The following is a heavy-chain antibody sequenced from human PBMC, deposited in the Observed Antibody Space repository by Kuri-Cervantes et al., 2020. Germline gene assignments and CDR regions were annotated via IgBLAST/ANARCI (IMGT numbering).Heavy chain of an antibody. V-gene: IGHV3-9*01. CDR3: ARDRYSGYDYRNYYYYGMDV. CDR1: GFTFDDYA. D-gene: IGHD5-12*01. J-gene: IGHJ6*02. CDR2: ISWNSGSI. Sequence: LSLTCAASGFTFDDYAMHWVRQAPGKGLEWVSGISWNSGSIGYADSVKGRFTISRDNAKNSLYLQMNSLRAEDTAVYYCARDRYSGYDYRNYYYYGMDVWGQGTTVTVSS.